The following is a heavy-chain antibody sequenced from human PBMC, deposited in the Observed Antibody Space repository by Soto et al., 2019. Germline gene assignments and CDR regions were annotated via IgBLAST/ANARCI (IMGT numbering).Heavy chain of an antibody. CDR2: IKSKSAGGTT. D-gene: IGHD2-21*01. Sequence: EVQLVESGGGLVKPGGPLRLSCAASGFTFNNAGMNWVRQAPARGREWVGRIKSKSAGGTTDYGAPVAGRFTISRDDSKNTIYLQMNSLTAEDPAVYYCTRAHVGKGWCLDYWSQGTLVTVSS. V-gene: IGHV3-15*07. CDR3: TRAHVGKGWCLDY. J-gene: IGHJ4*02. CDR1: GFTFNNAG.